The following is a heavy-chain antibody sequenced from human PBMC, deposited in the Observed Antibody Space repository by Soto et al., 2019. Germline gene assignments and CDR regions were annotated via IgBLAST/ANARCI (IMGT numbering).Heavy chain of an antibody. V-gene: IGHV4-59*01. D-gene: IGHD5-18*01. CDR1: GGSISSYY. CDR3: ARVPNVDTAMVADY. CDR2: IYYSGST. J-gene: IGHJ4*02. Sequence: TSETLSLTCTVSGGSISSYYWSWIRQPPGKGLEWIGYIYYSGSTNYNPSLKSRVTISVDTSKNQFSLKLSSVTAADTAVYYCARVPNVDTAMVADYWGQGTLVTVSS.